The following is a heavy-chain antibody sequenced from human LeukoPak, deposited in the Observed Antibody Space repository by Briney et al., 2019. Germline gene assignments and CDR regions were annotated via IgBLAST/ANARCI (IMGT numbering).Heavy chain of an antibody. Sequence: SETLSLTCTVSGGSISSYYWSWIRQPPGKGLEWIGYIYYSGSTNYNPFLKSRVTISVDTSKNQFSLKLSSVTAADTAVYYCARGYSGSSRRGYFDYWGQGTLVTVSS. CDR1: GGSISSYY. V-gene: IGHV4-59*12. J-gene: IGHJ4*02. D-gene: IGHD1-26*01. CDR2: IYYSGST. CDR3: ARGYSGSSRRGYFDY.